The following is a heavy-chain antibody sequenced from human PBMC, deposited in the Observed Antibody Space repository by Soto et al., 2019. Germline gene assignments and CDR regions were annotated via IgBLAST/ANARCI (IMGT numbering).Heavy chain of an antibody. V-gene: IGHV1-69*13. Sequence: ASVKVSCKASGGTFSSYAISWVRQAPGQGLEWMGGIIPIFGTANYAQKFQGRVTITADESTSTAYMELSSLRSEDTAVYYCARDRGAPGRSTIFGVGYGMDVWGQGTTVTVSS. CDR3: ARDRGAPGRSTIFGVGYGMDV. CDR2: IIPIFGTA. J-gene: IGHJ6*02. CDR1: GGTFSSYA. D-gene: IGHD3-3*01.